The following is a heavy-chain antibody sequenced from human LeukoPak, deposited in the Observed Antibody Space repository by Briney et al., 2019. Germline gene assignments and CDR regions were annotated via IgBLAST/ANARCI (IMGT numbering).Heavy chain of an antibody. J-gene: IGHJ4*02. CDR1: GFTFSSYA. V-gene: IGHV3-30-3*01. CDR3: ARDRGYYDTSGLVDY. D-gene: IGHD3-22*01. CDR2: ISYDGSNK. Sequence: GGSLRLSCAASGFTFSSYAMHWVRQAPGKGLEWVAVISYDGSNKYYADSVKGRFTISRDNSKNTLYLQMNSLRAEDTAVYYCARDRGYYDTSGLVDYWGQGTLVTVSS.